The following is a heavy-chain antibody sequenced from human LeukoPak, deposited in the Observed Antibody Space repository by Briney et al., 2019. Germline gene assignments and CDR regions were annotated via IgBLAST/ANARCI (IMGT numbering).Heavy chain of an antibody. CDR3: ARGGVRRGYYDY. J-gene: IGHJ4*02. D-gene: IGHD1-14*01. CDR2: INEYGSEK. CDR1: GFSFSNYW. Sequence: GGSLRLSCAASGFSFSNYWMKWVRQDPGKGLEWVANINEYGSEKYYVDSVRGRFTISRDNAKNSLYLQMNSLRTEDTAIYYCARGGVRRGYYDYWGQGTLVTVSS. V-gene: IGHV3-7*01.